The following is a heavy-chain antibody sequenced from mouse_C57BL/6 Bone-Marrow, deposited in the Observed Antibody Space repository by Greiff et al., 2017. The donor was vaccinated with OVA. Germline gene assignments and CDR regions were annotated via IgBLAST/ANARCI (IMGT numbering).Heavy chain of an antibody. Sequence: VQLQQPGAELVKPGASVKMSCKASGYTFTSYWITWVKQRPGKGLEWIGDIYPGSGSTTYNEKFKSKATLTVDTSSSTDYMQLSSLTSEDSAVYYCARSTGTNYWGQGTTLTVSS. D-gene: IGHD4-1*01. CDR1: GYTFTSYW. CDR3: ARSTGTNY. V-gene: IGHV1-55*01. CDR2: IYPGSGST. J-gene: IGHJ2*01.